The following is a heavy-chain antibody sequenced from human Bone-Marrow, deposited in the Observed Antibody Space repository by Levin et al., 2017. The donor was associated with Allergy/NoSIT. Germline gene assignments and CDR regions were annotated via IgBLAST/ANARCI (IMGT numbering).Heavy chain of an antibody. Sequence: GGSLRLSCAASGFIFSNYAMNWVRQAPGKGLEWVSQISGSGGNTHYADSVKGRFTFSRDNSNNTLYLQMNSLRAEDTAVYYCAGYDTSAYHSPFDYWGQGTLVTVSS. V-gene: IGHV3-23*01. CDR2: ISGSGGNT. CDR1: GFIFSNYA. CDR3: AGYDTSAYHSPFDY. D-gene: IGHD3-22*01. J-gene: IGHJ4*02.